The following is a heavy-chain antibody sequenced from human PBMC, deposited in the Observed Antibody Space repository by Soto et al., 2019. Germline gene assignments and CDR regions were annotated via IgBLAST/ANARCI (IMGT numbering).Heavy chain of an antibody. D-gene: IGHD1-26*01. J-gene: IGHJ4*01. CDR3: VRDGSFRAVPDY. CDR1: GGSISSGDYY. CDR2: ISYSGST. Sequence: PSETLSLTCTVSGGSISSGDYYWSWIRQPPGKGLEWIGHISYSGSTYYNPSLRSRVTISVDTSKNQFSLKLSSVTAADTAVYYCVRDGSFRAVPDYWGQGTLVTVSS. V-gene: IGHV4-30-4*01.